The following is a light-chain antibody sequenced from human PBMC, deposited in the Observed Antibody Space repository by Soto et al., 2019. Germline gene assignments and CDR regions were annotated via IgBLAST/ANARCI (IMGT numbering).Light chain of an antibody. V-gene: IGKV3-15*01. CDR2: GAS. CDR1: QSVNNN. Sequence: EIVMTQSPATLSVSPGERATLSCRASQSVNNNIAWYQQKPSQAPRLLIYGASTRATGIPARFSGSGSGTEFTLTISSLQSEDFAVYHCQQYETWPPLTFGGGTKVEIK. CDR3: QQYETWPPLT. J-gene: IGKJ4*01.